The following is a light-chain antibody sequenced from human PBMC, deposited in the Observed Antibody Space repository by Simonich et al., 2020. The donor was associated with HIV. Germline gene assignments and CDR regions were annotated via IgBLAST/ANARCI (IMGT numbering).Light chain of an antibody. CDR3: QQCHSHPHT. CDR2: WAS. Sequence: DIVMTQSPDSLAVSLGERATVNCRSSRSVLYSSNNNNYLAWYQQKPGQTPNLLMYWASTRESGVPDRFSGSGSGTDFTLTISSLQAEDVAVYFCQQCHSHPHTFGQGTKLEIK. V-gene: IGKV4-1*01. CDR1: RSVLYSSNNNNY. J-gene: IGKJ2*01.